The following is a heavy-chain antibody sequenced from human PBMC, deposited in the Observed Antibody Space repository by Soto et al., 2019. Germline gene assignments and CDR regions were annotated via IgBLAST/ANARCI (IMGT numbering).Heavy chain of an antibody. CDR1: GFTFSSYA. CDR3: AKARMITFGGVIAFFDY. V-gene: IGHV3-23*01. CDR2: ISGSGGST. Sequence: EVQLLESGGGLVQPGGSLRLSCAASGFTFSSYAMSWVRQAPVKGLEWVSAISGSGGSTYYADSVKGRFTISRDNSKNTLYLQMNSLRAEDTAVYYCAKARMITFGGVIAFFDYWGQGTLVTVSS. J-gene: IGHJ4*02. D-gene: IGHD3-16*02.